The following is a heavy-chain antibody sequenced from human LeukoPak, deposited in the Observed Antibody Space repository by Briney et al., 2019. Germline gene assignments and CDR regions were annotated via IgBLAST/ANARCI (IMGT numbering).Heavy chain of an antibody. CDR1: GYTFTSYG. D-gene: IGHD2-2*01. J-gene: IGHJ6*04. CDR3: ARDQRQLLFMDV. Sequence: VASVKVSCKASGYTFTSYGISWVRQAPGQGLEWMGWISAYSGNTNYAQKLQGRVTMTTDTSTSTAYMELRSLRSDDTAVYYCARDQRQLLFMDVWGKGTTVTVSS. CDR2: ISAYSGNT. V-gene: IGHV1-18*01.